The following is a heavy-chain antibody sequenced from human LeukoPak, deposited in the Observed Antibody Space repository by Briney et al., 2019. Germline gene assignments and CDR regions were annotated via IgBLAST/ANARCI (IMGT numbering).Heavy chain of an antibody. CDR2: IYHSGST. D-gene: IGHD6-13*01. J-gene: IGHJ5*02. V-gene: IGHV4-4*02. CDR3: ARQVVAAAGTFDP. Sequence: SGTLSLTCAVSGGSISSSNWWSWVRQPPGKGLEWIGEIYHSGSTNYNPSLKSRVTISVDKSKNQFSLELSSVTAADTAVYYCARQVVAAAGTFDPWGQGTLVTVSS. CDR1: GGSISSSNW.